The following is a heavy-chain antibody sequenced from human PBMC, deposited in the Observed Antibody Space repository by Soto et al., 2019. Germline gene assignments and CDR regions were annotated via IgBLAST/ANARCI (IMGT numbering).Heavy chain of an antibody. CDR1: GGSFSGYY. J-gene: IGHJ4*02. D-gene: IGHD2-8*02. V-gene: IGHV4-34*01. CDR3: ARDKITGLFDY. CDR2: INHSGST. Sequence: PSETTAFTCAVYGGSFSGYYWTWIRQPPGTGLEWIGEINHSGSTNYNPSLKSRVTISVDTSKNQFSLKLTSVTAADTAVYYCARDKITGLFDYWGQGTLVTVSS.